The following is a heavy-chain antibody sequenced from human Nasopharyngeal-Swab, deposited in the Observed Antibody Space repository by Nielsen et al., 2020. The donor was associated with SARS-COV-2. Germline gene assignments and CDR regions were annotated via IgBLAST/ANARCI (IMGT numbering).Heavy chain of an antibody. V-gene: IGHV3-48*04. J-gene: IGHJ6*03. CDR1: GFTFSSYS. Sequence: LSLTCAASGFTFSSYSMNWVRQAPGKGLEWVSYISSSSSTIYYADSVKGRFTISRDNAKNSLYLQMNSLRAEDTAVYYCAGDGSGLLYYYYYYMDVWGKGTTVTVSS. D-gene: IGHD3-3*01. CDR2: ISSSSSTI. CDR3: AGDGSGLLYYYYYYMDV.